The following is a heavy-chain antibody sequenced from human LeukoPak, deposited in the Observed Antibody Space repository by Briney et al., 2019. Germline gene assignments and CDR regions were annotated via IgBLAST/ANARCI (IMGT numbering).Heavy chain of an antibody. J-gene: IGHJ6*02. V-gene: IGHV3-15*01. CDR1: GFTFSNAC. Sequence: PGGSLRLSCAASGFTFSNACMSWVRQAPGKGLEWVARINSKTDCGKTDYAALVKGRFTISRDDSKNTMYLQMNSLKTEDTAVYYCTARRVYSYGSISYYYYGMDVWGQGTTVTVSS. D-gene: IGHD5-18*01. CDR3: TARRVYSYGSISYYYYGMDV. CDR2: INSKTDCGKT.